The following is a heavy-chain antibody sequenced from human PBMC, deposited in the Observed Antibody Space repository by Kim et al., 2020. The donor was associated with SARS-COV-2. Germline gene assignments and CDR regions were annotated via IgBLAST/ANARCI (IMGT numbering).Heavy chain of an antibody. V-gene: IGHV4-39*01. Sequence: PSLKRRVTISLGTSKNQFSLKLSSVTAADTAVYYCVSQRLLLWFGELSSWGQGTLVTVSS. CDR3: VSQRLLLWFGELSS. J-gene: IGHJ4*02. D-gene: IGHD3-10*01.